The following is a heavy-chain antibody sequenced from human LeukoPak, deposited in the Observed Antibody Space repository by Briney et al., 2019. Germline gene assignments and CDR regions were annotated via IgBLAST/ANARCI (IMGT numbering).Heavy chain of an antibody. CDR3: ASQIWGSYPGHY. CDR1: GFTFSSYW. Sequence: GGSLRLSCAASGFTFSSYWMSWVRQAPGKGLEWVANVKQDGSEKYYVDSVMGRFTISRGNAKNSLYLQMNSLRAEDTAVYYCASQIWGSYPGHYWGQGTLVTVSS. CDR2: VKQDGSEK. D-gene: IGHD3-16*01. V-gene: IGHV3-7*01. J-gene: IGHJ4*02.